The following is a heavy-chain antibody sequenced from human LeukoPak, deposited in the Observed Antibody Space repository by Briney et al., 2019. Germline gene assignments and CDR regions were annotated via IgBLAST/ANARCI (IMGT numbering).Heavy chain of an antibody. J-gene: IGHJ4*02. CDR3: AKDLGRYRNNFFDY. V-gene: IGHV3-23*01. CDR2: ISVSGGGT. D-gene: IGHD1-26*01. Sequence: GGTLRLSCAASGFTFSSIAMIWFRQAPVKGLEWVSTISVSGGGTYYADSVKGRSTISRDDSKKTLYLQMNSLRADDTAVYYCAKDLGRYRNNFFDYWGQGNLVTVSS. CDR1: GFTFSSIA.